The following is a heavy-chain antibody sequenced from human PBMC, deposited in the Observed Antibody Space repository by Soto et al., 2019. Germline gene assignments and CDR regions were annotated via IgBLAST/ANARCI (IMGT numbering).Heavy chain of an antibody. CDR2: ISSSGNTV. CDR3: VRYCSTTLCNGVATRTFDY. CDR1: RFTFSTYE. J-gene: IGHJ4*02. D-gene: IGHD2-2*01. V-gene: IGHV3-48*03. Sequence: PGGSLRLSCAASRFTFSTYEMNWVRQAPGKGLEWVSYISSSGNTVYYADSVKGRFTISGDNTRNSLYLQMNSLRDEDTALYYCVRYCSTTLCNGVATRTFDYWGQGTLVTVSS.